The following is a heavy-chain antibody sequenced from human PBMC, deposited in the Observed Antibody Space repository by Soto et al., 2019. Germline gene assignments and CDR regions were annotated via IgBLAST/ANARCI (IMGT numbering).Heavy chain of an antibody. CDR1: GGSFSGYY. D-gene: IGHD3-16*02. V-gene: IGHV4-34*01. J-gene: IGHJ5*02. Sequence: SETLSLTCAVYGGSFSGYYWSWIRQPPGKGLEWIGEINHSGSTNYNPSLKSRVTISVDTSKNQFSLKLSSVTAADTAVYYCARGRGVWGSYHYNWFDPWGQGTLVTVPQ. CDR2: INHSGST. CDR3: ARGRGVWGSYHYNWFDP.